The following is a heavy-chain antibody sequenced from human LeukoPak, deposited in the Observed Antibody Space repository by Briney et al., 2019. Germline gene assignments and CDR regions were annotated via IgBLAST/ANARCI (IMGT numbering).Heavy chain of an antibody. CDR3: ARGMLPTIVGAYYFDY. J-gene: IGHJ4*02. D-gene: IGHD1-26*01. Sequence: GGSLRLSCAASGVTFSSYGMHWVRQAPGKGLEWVAGIWYDGSNKYYADSVKGRFTISRDNSKNTLYLQMNSLRAEDTAVYYCARGMLPTIVGAYYFDYWGQGTLVTVSS. CDR1: GVTFSSYG. V-gene: IGHV3-33*01. CDR2: IWYDGSNK.